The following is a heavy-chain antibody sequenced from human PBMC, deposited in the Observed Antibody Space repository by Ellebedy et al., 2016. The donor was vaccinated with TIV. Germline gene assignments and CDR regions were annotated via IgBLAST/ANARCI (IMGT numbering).Heavy chain of an antibody. Sequence: GESLKISXAASGFTFSSYAMHWVRQAPGKGLEWVAVISYDGSNKYYADSVKGRFTISRDNSKNTLYLQMNSLRAEDTAVYYCASSNLRATVRFDPWGQGTLVTVSS. CDR2: ISYDGSNK. CDR3: ASSNLRATVRFDP. V-gene: IGHV3-30*04. D-gene: IGHD3-10*01. J-gene: IGHJ5*02. CDR1: GFTFSSYA.